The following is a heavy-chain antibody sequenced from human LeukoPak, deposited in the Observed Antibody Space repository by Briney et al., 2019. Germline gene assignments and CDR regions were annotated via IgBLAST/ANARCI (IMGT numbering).Heavy chain of an antibody. D-gene: IGHD4-11*01. J-gene: IGHJ4*02. CDR2: IWYDGTNI. Sequence: GGSLRLSCAASGLTLSSYGIHWVRQAPGKGLEWVAVIWYDGTNIYYGDSVKGRFSISRDNSKNTVYLQMDSLRAEDTAVYYCARDAGGAFGNYVNYFDYWGQGTLVTVSS. CDR1: GLTLSSYG. V-gene: IGHV3-33*01. CDR3: ARDAGGAFGNYVNYFDY.